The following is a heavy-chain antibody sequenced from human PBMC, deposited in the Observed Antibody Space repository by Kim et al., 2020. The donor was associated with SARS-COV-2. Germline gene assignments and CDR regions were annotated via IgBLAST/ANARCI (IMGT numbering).Heavy chain of an antibody. CDR2: INPNSGGT. J-gene: IGHJ5*02. CDR1: GYTFTGYY. Sequence: ASVKVSCKASGYTFTGYYMHWVRQAPGQGLEWMGRINPNSGGTNYAQKFQGRVTMTRDTSISTAYMELSRLRSDDTAVYYCARGGYCSGGSCYLTAWFDPWGQGTLVTVSS. D-gene: IGHD2-15*01. V-gene: IGHV1-2*06. CDR3: ARGGYCSGGSCYLTAWFDP.